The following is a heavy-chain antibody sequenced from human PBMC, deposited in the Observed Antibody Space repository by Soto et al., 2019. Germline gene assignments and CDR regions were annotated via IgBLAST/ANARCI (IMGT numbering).Heavy chain of an antibody. CDR2: VTGRGST. CDR3: SKSLRTTAGTVYWFAP. Sequence: EVQVLESGGGLVQPGGSLRLSCIASGLTLSNYAMTWVRQAPGRGQEWVSTVTGRGSTYYADSVKGRFTIFRDNSKNILYLQMNSLTAEDTPIYYCSKSLRTTAGTVYWFAPWGQGSQVTVSS. J-gene: IGHJ5*02. V-gene: IGHV3-23*01. CDR1: GLTLSNYA. D-gene: IGHD4-17*01.